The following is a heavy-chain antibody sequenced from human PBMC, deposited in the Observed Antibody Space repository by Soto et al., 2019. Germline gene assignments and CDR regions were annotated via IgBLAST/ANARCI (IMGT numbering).Heavy chain of an antibody. CDR3: ARVAATFSYYYYMDV. V-gene: IGHV4-34*01. CDR1: GGSFSGYY. J-gene: IGHJ6*03. D-gene: IGHD2-15*01. Sequence: SETLSLTCAVYGGSFSGYYWSWIRQPPGKGLEWIGEINHSGSTNYNPSLKSRVTISEDTSKNQFSLKLSSVTAADTAVYYCARVAATFSYYYYMDVWGKGTTVTVSS. CDR2: INHSGST.